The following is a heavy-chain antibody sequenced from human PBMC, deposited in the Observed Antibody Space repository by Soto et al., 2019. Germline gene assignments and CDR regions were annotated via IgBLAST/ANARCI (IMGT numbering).Heavy chain of an antibody. CDR1: GYAFTSYG. Sequence: EASVKVSCKASGYAFTSYGISLVRQAPGQGLEWMGWISAYNGNTNYAQKLQGRVTMTTDTSTSTAYMELRSLRSDDTAVYYCARGIFTVTYYGMDVWGQGTTVTVSS. V-gene: IGHV1-18*01. CDR3: ARGIFTVTYYGMDV. CDR2: ISAYNGNT. D-gene: IGHD4-17*01. J-gene: IGHJ6*02.